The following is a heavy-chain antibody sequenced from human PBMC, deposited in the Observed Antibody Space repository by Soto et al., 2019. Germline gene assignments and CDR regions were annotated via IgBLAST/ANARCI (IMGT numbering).Heavy chain of an antibody. Sequence: EVQLLESGGGLVQPGGALRISCAASGFTFSSHAMSWVRQAPGKGLEWLSSISGGAEGAYYADSVKGRFTISRDNSKNTLYLQMNSLRAEDTAVYYCARDLWWYLHWGQGTLVTVSS. J-gene: IGHJ4*02. CDR2: ISGGAEGA. D-gene: IGHD2-15*01. V-gene: IGHV3-23*01. CDR1: GFTFSSHA. CDR3: ARDLWWYLH.